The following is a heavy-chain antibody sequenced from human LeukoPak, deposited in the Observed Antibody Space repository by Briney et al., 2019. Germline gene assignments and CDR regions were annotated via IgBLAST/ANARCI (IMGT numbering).Heavy chain of an antibody. D-gene: IGHD2-15*01. CDR1: GYTFTGYY. Sequence: ASVKVSCKASGYTFTGYYMHWVRQAPGQGLEWMGWINPNSGGTNYAQKFQGRVTMTRDTSISTAYMELSRLRSDDTAVYYCARGLFAVVAATVDYWAQGTLVTVSS. CDR2: INPNSGGT. CDR3: ARGLFAVVAATVDY. J-gene: IGHJ4*02. V-gene: IGHV1-2*02.